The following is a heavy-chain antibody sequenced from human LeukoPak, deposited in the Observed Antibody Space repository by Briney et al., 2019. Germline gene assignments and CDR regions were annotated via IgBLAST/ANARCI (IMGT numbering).Heavy chain of an antibody. CDR2: IMPIFRST. CDR3: ARDLATGDSTLGSTFDY. V-gene: IGHV1-69*13. J-gene: IGHJ4*02. Sequence: SVKVSCKSSGGTFSTFTIAWARQAPGQGLEWMGGIMPIFRSTNYAQKFQGRLTITADESTSTAYMELSGLKSEDTAVYYCARDLATGDSTLGSTFDYWGQGTLVTVSS. D-gene: IGHD7-27*01. CDR1: GGTFSTFT.